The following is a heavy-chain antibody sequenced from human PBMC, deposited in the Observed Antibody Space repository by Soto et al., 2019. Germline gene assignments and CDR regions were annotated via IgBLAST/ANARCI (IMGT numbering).Heavy chain of an antibody. CDR3: ARDRGQGDFYYYGMDV. D-gene: IGHD3-10*01. CDR2: IWYDGSNT. CDR1: GFTFSSYG. Sequence: QVQLVESGGGVVQPGRSLRLSCAASGFTFSSYGMHWVRQAPGKGLEWVAVIWYDGSNTYYADSVKGRFTISRDNSKNTLYLQMNSLGAEDTGVYYCARDRGQGDFYYYGMDVLGQGTTVTVSS. V-gene: IGHV3-33*01. J-gene: IGHJ6*02.